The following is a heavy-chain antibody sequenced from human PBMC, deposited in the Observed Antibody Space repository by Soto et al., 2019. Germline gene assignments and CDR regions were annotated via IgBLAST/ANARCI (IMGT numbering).Heavy chain of an antibody. D-gene: IGHD1-26*01. V-gene: IGHV4-34*01. CDR2: INHSGST. CDR3: ARGRRIKLRNSWFDP. Sequence: SETLSLTCAVYGGSFSGYYWSWIRQPPGKGLEWIGEINHSGSTNYNPSLKSRVTISVDTSKNQFSLKLSSVTAADTAVYYCARGRRIKLRNSWFDPWGQGTLVTVSS. CDR1: GGSFSGYY. J-gene: IGHJ5*02.